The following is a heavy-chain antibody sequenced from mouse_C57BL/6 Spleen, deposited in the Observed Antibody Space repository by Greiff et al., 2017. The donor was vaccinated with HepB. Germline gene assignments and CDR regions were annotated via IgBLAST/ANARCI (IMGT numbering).Heavy chain of an antibody. D-gene: IGHD1-1*01. V-gene: IGHV2-5*01. CDR2: IWRGGST. Sequence: QVQLQQSGPGLVQPSQSLSITCTVSGFSLTSYGVHWVRQSPGKGLEWLGVIWRGGSTDYNAAFMSRLSITKDNSKSQVFFKMNSLQADDTAIYYCAKNGGGGSNYFDYWGQGTTLTVSS. J-gene: IGHJ2*01. CDR3: AKNGGGGSNYFDY. CDR1: GFSLTSYG.